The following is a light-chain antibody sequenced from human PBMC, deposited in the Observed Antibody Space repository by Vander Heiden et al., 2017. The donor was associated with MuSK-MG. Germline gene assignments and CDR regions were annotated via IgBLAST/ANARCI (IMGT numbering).Light chain of an antibody. CDR1: SSDVGGYNY. Sequence: QSALTPPASVSGSPGQSITISFTGTSSDVGGYNYVSWYQQHPGKAPKLMIYDVSNRPSGVSNRFSGSKSGNTASLTISGLQAEDEADYYCSSYTSSSTSVFGTGTKVTVL. CDR2: DVS. J-gene: IGLJ1*01. V-gene: IGLV2-14*01. CDR3: SSYTSSSTSV.